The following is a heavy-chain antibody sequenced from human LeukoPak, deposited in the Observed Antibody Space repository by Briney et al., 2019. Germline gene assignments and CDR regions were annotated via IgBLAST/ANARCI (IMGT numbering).Heavy chain of an antibody. V-gene: IGHV1-69*05. J-gene: IGHJ3*02. CDR3: AGFFYDSSGDAFDI. CDR2: FIPIFGSP. D-gene: IGHD3-22*01. Sequence: SVKVSCKASVPTFTSYAINWVRQAPGQGLEWMGGFIPIFGSPTYAQNFQGRVTFTTDESRYTAYMELINLKSDDTAVYYCAGFFYDSSGDAFDIWGQGTMVTVSS. CDR1: VPTFTSYA.